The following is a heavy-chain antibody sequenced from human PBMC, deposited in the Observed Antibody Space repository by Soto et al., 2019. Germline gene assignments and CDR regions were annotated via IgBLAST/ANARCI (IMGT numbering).Heavy chain of an antibody. D-gene: IGHD1-20*01. V-gene: IGHV2-70*13. J-gene: IGHJ6*02. CDR3: ARSIRGPRRFNGMDV. CDR1: GFSLTSPGMC. Sequence: GSGPTLVNPTETLTLTCTFSGFSLTSPGMCVSWIRQSPGKALEWLALIERDDDDKYYSTSLKTRLTISKDTRKNQVVLTMANMEPADTATYYCARSIRGPRRFNGMDVWGQGATVTVSS. CDR2: IERDDDDK.